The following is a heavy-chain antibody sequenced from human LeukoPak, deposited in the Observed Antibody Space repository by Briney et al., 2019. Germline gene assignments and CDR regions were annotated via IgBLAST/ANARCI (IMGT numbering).Heavy chain of an antibody. V-gene: IGHV1-69*05. Sequence: SVKVSCKASGGTFSSYAISWVRQAPGQGLEWMGGIIPIFGTANYAQKFQGRVTITTDESTSTAYMELSSLRSEDTAVYYCARAPPGYCGGDCFTKYWYFDLWGRGTLVTVSS. CDR2: IIPIFGTA. CDR3: ARAPPGYCGGDCFTKYWYFDL. D-gene: IGHD2-21*02. J-gene: IGHJ2*01. CDR1: GGTFSSYA.